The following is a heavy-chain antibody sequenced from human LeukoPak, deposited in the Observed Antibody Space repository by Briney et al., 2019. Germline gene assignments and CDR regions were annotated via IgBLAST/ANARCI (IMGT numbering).Heavy chain of an antibody. Sequence: GESLKISCKGSGYSFINYWIGWVRQMPGKGLEWMGIIYPGDSDTRYSPSFQGQVTISTDKSISTAYLQWSSLKASDTAMYYCVRHLGRSQLDYWGQGTLVTVSS. D-gene: IGHD1-26*01. CDR1: GYSFINYW. CDR3: VRHLGRSQLDY. CDR2: IYPGDSDT. V-gene: IGHV5-51*01. J-gene: IGHJ4*02.